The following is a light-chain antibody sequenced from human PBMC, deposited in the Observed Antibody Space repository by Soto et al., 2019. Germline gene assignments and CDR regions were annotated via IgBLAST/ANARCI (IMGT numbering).Light chain of an antibody. Sequence: DVVVTQSPVSLPVTLGQPASFSCRSSQSLVHSDGNTYLNWVQQRPVQSPRRLISKFSNPDAGVPDRFSGSGSGTDFTLKISSVEAEDVGVYYCNQSSHMPWTFGQGTKVEIK. CDR1: QSLVHSDGNTY. CDR3: NQSSHMPWT. J-gene: IGKJ1*01. CDR2: KFS. V-gene: IGKV2-30*02.